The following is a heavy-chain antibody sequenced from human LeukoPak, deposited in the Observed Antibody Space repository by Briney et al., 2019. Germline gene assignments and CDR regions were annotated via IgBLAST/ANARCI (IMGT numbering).Heavy chain of an antibody. V-gene: IGHV1-69*13. J-gene: IGHJ6*02. D-gene: IGHD3-16*01. Sequence: SVKVSCKASGYTFASYYMHWVRQAPGQGLEWMGGIIPIFGTANYAQKFQGRVTITADESTSTAYMELSSLRSEDTAVYYCARVPRLGGPANGMDVWGQGTTVTVSS. CDR3: ARVPRLGGPANGMDV. CDR2: IIPIFGTA. CDR1: GYTFASYY.